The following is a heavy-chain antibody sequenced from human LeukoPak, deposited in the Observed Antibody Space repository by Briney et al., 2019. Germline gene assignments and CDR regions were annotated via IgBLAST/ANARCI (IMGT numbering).Heavy chain of an antibody. J-gene: IGHJ4*02. CDR2: ISRSSSSI. CDR3: AKVGTGNQYGSGDFDL. Sequence: GGSLRLSCAAFGFIFNTHSMNWVRQAPGKGLEWVSAISRSSSSIKYADSVKGRFTISRDDAKSSVYLEMNSLRADDTAVYYCAKVGTGNQYGSGDFDLWGQGSLVTVSS. V-gene: IGHV3-21*06. CDR1: GFIFNTHS. D-gene: IGHD3-10*01.